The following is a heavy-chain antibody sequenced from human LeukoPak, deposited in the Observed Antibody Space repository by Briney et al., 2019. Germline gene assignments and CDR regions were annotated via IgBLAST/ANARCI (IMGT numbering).Heavy chain of an antibody. Sequence: SETLSLTCTVSGGSISIGDYYWSWIRQPPGKGLEWIGYIYYSGSTYYNPSLKSRVTISVDTSKNQFSLKLSSVTAADTAVYYCARDGGGISWFDPWGQGTLVTVSS. CDR2: IYYSGST. J-gene: IGHJ5*02. CDR3: ARDGGGISWFDP. CDR1: GGSISIGDYY. V-gene: IGHV4-30-4*08. D-gene: IGHD2-15*01.